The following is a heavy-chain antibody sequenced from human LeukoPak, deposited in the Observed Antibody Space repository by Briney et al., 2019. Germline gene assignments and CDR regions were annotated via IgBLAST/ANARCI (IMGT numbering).Heavy chain of an antibody. Sequence: GGSLRLSCTASGFTFSDYYMNWIRQAPGKGLEWISCISSSGNTIYSADSVKGRFTISRDNAKNSLYLQMDSLRAEDTAVYYCARGRGFGVVTPIDHWGQGTLVTVSS. CDR2: ISSSGNTI. CDR3: ARGRGFGVVTPIDH. CDR1: GFTFSDYY. V-gene: IGHV3-11*01. J-gene: IGHJ4*02. D-gene: IGHD3-3*01.